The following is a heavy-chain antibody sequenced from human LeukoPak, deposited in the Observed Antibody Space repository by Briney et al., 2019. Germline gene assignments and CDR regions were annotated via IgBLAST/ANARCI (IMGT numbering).Heavy chain of an antibody. CDR1: GGTFSSYA. CDR3: ARDLRWGGDY. J-gene: IGHJ4*02. D-gene: IGHD7-27*01. Sequence: ASVKVSCKASGGTFSSYAISWVRQAPGQGLEWMGRIIPILGIANHAQKFQGRVTITADKSTSTAYMELSSLRSEDTAVYYCARDLRWGGDYWGQGTLVTVSS. CDR2: IIPILGIA. V-gene: IGHV1-69*04.